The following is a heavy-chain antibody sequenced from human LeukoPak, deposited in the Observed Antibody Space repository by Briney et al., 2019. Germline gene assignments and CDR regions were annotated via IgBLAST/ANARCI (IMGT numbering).Heavy chain of an antibody. CDR1: GFIFRSYG. D-gene: IGHD3/OR15-3a*01. CDR3: ARDRRDYDFVTTEYSDYGMDV. CDR2: IWYDGSKE. Sequence: GRSLRLSCAASGFIFRSYGIHWVRQVPGKGLEWVAVIWYDGSKEYYADSVKGRFTIARDNSKNTGYLQLNNLRAEDTAVYYCARDRRDYDFVTTEYSDYGMDVWGQGTTVTVSS. J-gene: IGHJ6*02. V-gene: IGHV3-33*01.